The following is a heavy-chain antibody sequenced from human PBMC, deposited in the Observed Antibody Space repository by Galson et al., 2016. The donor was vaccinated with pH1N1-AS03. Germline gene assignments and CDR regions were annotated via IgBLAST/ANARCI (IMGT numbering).Heavy chain of an antibody. CDR3: ASGRGATYQFDY. CDR2: ISSSGGST. D-gene: IGHD2-2*01. J-gene: IGHJ4*02. CDR1: GFTFSTRA. Sequence: SLRLSCAASGFTFSTRAMSWVRQAPGRGLQWVSAISSSGGSTYYADSVKGRLTISRDNSKNTLFLQMSSLGAEDTAIYYCASGRGATYQFDYWGQGAVVTV. V-gene: IGHV3-23*01.